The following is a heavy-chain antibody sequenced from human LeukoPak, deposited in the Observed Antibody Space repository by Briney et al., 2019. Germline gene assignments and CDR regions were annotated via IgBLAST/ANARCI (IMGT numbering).Heavy chain of an antibody. CDR2: ISGSGGGSST. J-gene: IGHJ4*02. Sequence: TGGSLRLSCAASGFTFSTYAMSWVRQAPGKGLEWVSAISGSGGGSSTYYADSVKGRFTISRDNSKNTLYLQMNSLRAEDTAVYFCARDWGSGSYSGYYFDYWGQGTLVTVSS. CDR1: GFTFSTYA. V-gene: IGHV3-23*01. CDR3: ARDWGSGSYSGYYFDY. D-gene: IGHD1-26*01.